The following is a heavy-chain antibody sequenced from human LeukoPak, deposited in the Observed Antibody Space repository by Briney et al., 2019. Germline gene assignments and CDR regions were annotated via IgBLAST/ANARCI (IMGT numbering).Heavy chain of an antibody. CDR2: ISSSSSYI. D-gene: IGHD1-26*01. Sequence: PGGSLRLSCAASGFTFSSYSMNWVRQAPGKGLEWVSPISSSSSYIYYADSVKGRFTISRDNAKNSLYLQMNSLRAEDTAVYYCAAKGIVGATSLDYWGQGTLVTVSS. CDR1: GFTFSSYS. J-gene: IGHJ4*02. CDR3: AAKGIVGATSLDY. V-gene: IGHV3-21*01.